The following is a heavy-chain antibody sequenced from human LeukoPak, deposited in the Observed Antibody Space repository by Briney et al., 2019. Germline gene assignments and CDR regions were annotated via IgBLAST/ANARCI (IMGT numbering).Heavy chain of an antibody. V-gene: IGHV3-23*01. CDR2: ISGSGGNT. D-gene: IGHD5-12*01. CDR1: GFTFSSYG. J-gene: IGHJ4*02. CDR3: AKVVSGYHFDY. Sequence: PGGSLRLSCAASGFTFSSYGMSWLRRAPGKGPEWVSGISGSGGNTYYADSVKGRFTISRDNSQNTLYLQMNTLRAEDTAAYYCAKVVSGYHFDYWGQGTLVTVSS.